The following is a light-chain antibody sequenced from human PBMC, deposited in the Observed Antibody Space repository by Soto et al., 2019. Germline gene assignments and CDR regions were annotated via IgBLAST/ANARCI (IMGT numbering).Light chain of an antibody. CDR2: GVS. CDR1: QSVNTKY. V-gene: IGKV3D-20*02. J-gene: IGKJ5*01. CDR3: HQRYNWPRVT. Sequence: EIVLTQSPGTLSLSPGERATLSCRASQSVNTKYLAWYQQKPGQAPRLLISGVSSRATGIPARFSGSGSGTDFTLTITSLEPEDFAVYFCHQRYNWPRVTFGQGTRLEIK.